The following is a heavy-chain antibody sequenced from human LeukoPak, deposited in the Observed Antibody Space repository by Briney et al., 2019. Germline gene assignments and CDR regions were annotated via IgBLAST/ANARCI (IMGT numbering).Heavy chain of an antibody. CDR2: INPNSGGT. J-gene: IGHJ5*02. CDR1: GYTFTSYG. V-gene: IGHV1-2*02. Sequence: ASVKVSCKASGYTFTSYGISWVRQAPGQGLEWMGWINPNSGGTNYAQKFQGRVTMTRDTSISTAYMELSRLGSDDTAVYYCARVRLRYFDWLGWFDPWGQGTLVTVSS. D-gene: IGHD3-9*01. CDR3: ARVRLRYFDWLGWFDP.